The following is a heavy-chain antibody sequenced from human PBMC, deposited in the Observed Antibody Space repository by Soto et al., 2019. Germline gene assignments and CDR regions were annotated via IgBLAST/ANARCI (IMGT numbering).Heavy chain of an antibody. D-gene: IGHD6-13*01. V-gene: IGHV1-69*02. Sequence: GASVKVSCKASGGTFSSYTISWVRQAPGQGLEWMGRIIPILGIANYAQKFQGRVTITADKSTSTAYMELSSLRSEDTAVYYCARVSSSWDYYFDYWGQGTLVTVSS. CDR2: IIPILGIA. CDR1: GGTFSSYT. CDR3: ARVSSSWDYYFDY. J-gene: IGHJ4*02.